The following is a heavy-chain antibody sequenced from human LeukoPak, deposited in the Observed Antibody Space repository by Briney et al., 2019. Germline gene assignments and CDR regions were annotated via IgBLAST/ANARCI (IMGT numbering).Heavy chain of an antibody. D-gene: IGHD3-22*01. CDR1: GFTFNRYG. V-gene: IGHV3-30*02. CDR3: ARDVRIVYYDRSPDY. CDR2: IGHDGSNK. Sequence: GGSLRLSCAASGFTFNRYGMHWVRQAPGKGLEWVAYIGHDGSNKYYADSVKGRFAISRDSSKNTLYLQMNSLRAEDTAVYYCARDVRIVYYDRSPDYWGQGTLVTVSS. J-gene: IGHJ4*02.